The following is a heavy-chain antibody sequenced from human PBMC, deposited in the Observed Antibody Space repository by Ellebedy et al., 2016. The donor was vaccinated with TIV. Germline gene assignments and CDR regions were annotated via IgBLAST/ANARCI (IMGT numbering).Heavy chain of an antibody. CDR2: INHSGST. CDR1: GGSFSDYY. CDR3: ARGDDYGDLYGLDV. Sequence: MPSETLSLTCAVYGGSFSDYYWSWIRQPPGKGLEWIGEINHSGSTNYNPSLKSRVTISVDTSKNQFSLKLSSVTAADTAVYYCARGDDYGDLYGLDVWGQGTTVTVSS. D-gene: IGHD4-17*01. J-gene: IGHJ6*02. V-gene: IGHV4-34*01.